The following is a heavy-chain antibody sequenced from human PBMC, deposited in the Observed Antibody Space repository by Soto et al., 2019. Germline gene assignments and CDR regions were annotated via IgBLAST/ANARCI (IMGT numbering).Heavy chain of an antibody. V-gene: IGHV3-33*03. CDR1: GFTFSSNG. Sequence: LRLSCAASGFTFSSNGMHWVRQAPGKGLEWVGVIGYDGNKKYYGDSVRGRFTISRDNSKNTLYLEMNSLRAEDTAVYYCVVDTSGLLDYWGQGTQVTVSS. CDR3: VVDTSGLLDY. CDR2: IGYDGNKK. J-gene: IGHJ4*02. D-gene: IGHD3-22*01.